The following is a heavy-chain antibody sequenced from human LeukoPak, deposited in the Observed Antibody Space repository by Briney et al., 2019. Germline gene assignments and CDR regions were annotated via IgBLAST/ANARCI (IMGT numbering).Heavy chain of an antibody. CDR3: ARSHSGSYYNGAFDI. CDR1: GFTFSSYA. CDR2: ISYDGSNK. D-gene: IGHD3-10*01. V-gene: IGHV3-30-3*01. Sequence: PGGSLRLSCAASGFTFSSYAMHWVRQAPGKGLEWVAVISYDGSNKYYADSVKGRFTISRDNSKNTLYLQMNSLRAEDTAVYYCARSHSGSYYNGAFDIWGQGTMVTVSS. J-gene: IGHJ3*02.